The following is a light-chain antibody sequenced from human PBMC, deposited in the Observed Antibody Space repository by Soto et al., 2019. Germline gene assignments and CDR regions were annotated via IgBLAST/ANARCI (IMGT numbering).Light chain of an antibody. V-gene: IGKV1-39*01. J-gene: IGKJ4*01. CDR1: QNIDRH. CDR2: GTS. Sequence: DIQMTQSPSSLSASVGDRVTITCRASQNIDRHLNWYQQKPGKAPKLLIYGTSTLQSGVPSRISGSGSGTDFALTISSLQHEEFATYYCQQSYSVPLTVGAGTKVDTK. CDR3: QQSYSVPLT.